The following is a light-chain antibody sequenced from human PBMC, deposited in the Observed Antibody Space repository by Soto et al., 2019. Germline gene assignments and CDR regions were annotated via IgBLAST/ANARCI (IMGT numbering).Light chain of an antibody. V-gene: IGKV3-20*01. Sequence: EILLTQSPDTLSFSPGERATLSCSAAQSVGTRLAWYQHKTGQAPRLLISGASSRATGIPDRFTGSGSETSFTLTISRLEPEDFALYYCQHYQSGHPITFGQGTRLEIK. J-gene: IGKJ5*01. CDR3: QHYQSGHPIT. CDR2: GAS. CDR1: QSVGTR.